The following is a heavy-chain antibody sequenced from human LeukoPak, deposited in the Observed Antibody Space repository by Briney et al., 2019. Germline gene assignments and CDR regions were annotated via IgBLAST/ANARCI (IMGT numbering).Heavy chain of an antibody. V-gene: IGHV3-74*01. Sequence: GGSLRLSCAASGFTFSSYWMHWVRHAPGKGLVWVARINIDGSSTNNADSVKGRFTISRDNAKNTLYLKMNSLRAGDTAVYYCAREITTNGGRYFDYWGQGTLVTVSS. D-gene: IGHD7-27*01. CDR3: AREITTNGGRYFDY. CDR1: GFTFSSYW. J-gene: IGHJ4*02. CDR2: INIDGSST.